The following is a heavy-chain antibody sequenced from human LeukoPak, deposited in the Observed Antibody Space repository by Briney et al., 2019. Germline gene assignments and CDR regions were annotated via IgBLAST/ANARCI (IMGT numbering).Heavy chain of an antibody. CDR1: GGSISNGDHY. D-gene: IGHD3-22*01. Sequence: PSETLSLTCTVSGGSISNGDHYWSWIRQHPGKGLEWIGHIYYSGSTYYNPSLKSRGIISVETSKNQFSLKLSSVTAADTAVYYCAKDLLLYYYDSSGYPLGYWGQGTLVTVSS. J-gene: IGHJ4*02. CDR3: AKDLLLYYYDSSGYPLGY. V-gene: IGHV4-31*03. CDR2: IYYSGST.